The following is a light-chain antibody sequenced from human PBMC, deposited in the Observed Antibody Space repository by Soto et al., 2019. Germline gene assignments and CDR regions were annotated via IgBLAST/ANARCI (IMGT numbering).Light chain of an antibody. CDR1: QSISSW. V-gene: IGKV1-5*01. CDR3: QQYNSYSWT. CDR2: DAS. J-gene: IGKJ1*01. Sequence: DIQMTQSPSTLSASVGDRVTITCRASQSISSWLAWYQQKPGKAPKLLIYDASSLESGVPSRFSGSGSGTEFTLTISSLQPDDFATYYCQQYNSYSWTVGPGTQVEIK.